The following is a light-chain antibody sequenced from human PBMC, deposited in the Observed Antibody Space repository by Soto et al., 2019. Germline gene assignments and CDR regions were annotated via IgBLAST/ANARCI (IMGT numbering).Light chain of an antibody. CDR1: QSVSSSY. Sequence: EIVLTQSPGTLSLSPGERATLSCRASQSVSSSYLAWYQQKPGQAPRLLIYGASSRATGIPDRFSGSGSGTEYTLTISRLEPEDFALYYCQQYGSSPFTFGGGTKVEIK. CDR3: QQYGSSPFT. CDR2: GAS. V-gene: IGKV3-20*01. J-gene: IGKJ4*01.